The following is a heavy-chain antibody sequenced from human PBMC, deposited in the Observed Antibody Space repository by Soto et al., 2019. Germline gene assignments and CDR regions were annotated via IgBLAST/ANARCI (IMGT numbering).Heavy chain of an antibody. CDR3: ARIPRYSSSWYGMDV. J-gene: IGHJ6*02. CDR1: GFSLSNARMG. D-gene: IGHD6-13*01. V-gene: IGHV2-26*01. Sequence: QVTLKESGHVLVKPTETLTLTCTVSGFSLSNARMGVSWIRQPPGKALEWLAHIFSNDEKSYSTSLKSRLTISKDTSKSQVVLTMTNIDPVDTATYYCARIPRYSSSWYGMDVWGQGTTVTVSS. CDR2: IFSNDEK.